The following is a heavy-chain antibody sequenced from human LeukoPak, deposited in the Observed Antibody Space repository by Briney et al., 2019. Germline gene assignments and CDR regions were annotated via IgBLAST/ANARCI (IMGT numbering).Heavy chain of an antibody. J-gene: IGHJ4*02. CDR1: GGSISSYY. V-gene: IGHV4-59*01. D-gene: IGHD6-19*01. CDR3: ARDGAVAGTTVD. CDR2: IYYSGST. Sequence: SETLSLTCTVSGGSISSYYWSWIRQPPGKGLEWIGYIYYSGSTNYNPSLKSRVTISVDTSKNQFSLKLSSVTAADTAVYYCARDGAVAGTTVDWGQGTLVTVSS.